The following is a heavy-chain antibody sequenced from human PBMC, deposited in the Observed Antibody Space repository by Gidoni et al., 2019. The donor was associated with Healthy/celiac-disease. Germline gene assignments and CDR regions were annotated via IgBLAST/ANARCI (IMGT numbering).Heavy chain of an antibody. CDR1: GFTFSSYG. V-gene: IGHV3-33*01. D-gene: IGHD5-12*01. Sequence: QVQLVESGGGVVQPGRSLRLSCAASGFTFSSYGMHWVRQAPGKGLEWVAVIWYDGSNKYYADSVKGRFTISRDNSKNTLYLQMNSLRAEDTAVYYCARDGRWLQFIFDYWGQGTLVTVS. J-gene: IGHJ4*02. CDR3: ARDGRWLQFIFDY. CDR2: IWYDGSNK.